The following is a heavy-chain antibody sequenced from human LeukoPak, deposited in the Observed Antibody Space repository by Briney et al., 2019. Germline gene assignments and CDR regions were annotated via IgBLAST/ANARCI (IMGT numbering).Heavy chain of an antibody. J-gene: IGHJ6*02. CDR1: GGSISSSSYY. Sequence: SETLSLTCTVSGGSISSSSYYWGWIRQPPGKGLEWIGSIYYSGSTYYNPSLKSRVTISVDTSKNQFSLKLSSVTAADTAVYYCTRGETPYYVWGSQNYYGMDAWGQGTTVTVSS. D-gene: IGHD3-16*01. CDR2: IYYSGST. V-gene: IGHV4-39*07. CDR3: TRGETPYYVWGSQNYYGMDA.